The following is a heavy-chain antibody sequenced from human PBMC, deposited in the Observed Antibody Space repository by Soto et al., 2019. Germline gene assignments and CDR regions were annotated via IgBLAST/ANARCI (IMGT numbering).Heavy chain of an antibody. CDR3: ARSAVPRGGWFAP. CDR2: IYASGSA. V-gene: IGHV4-4*07. J-gene: IGHJ5*02. Sequence: SETLSLTCTLSTGSISTFYWNWIRQPAGGKGLEWIGRIYASGSANYNPSLKSRVTMSVVTSKNQVSLKMTSVTAADTAMYFCARSAVPRGGWFAPWGQGTLVTVSS. D-gene: IGHD2-21*02. CDR1: TGSISTFY.